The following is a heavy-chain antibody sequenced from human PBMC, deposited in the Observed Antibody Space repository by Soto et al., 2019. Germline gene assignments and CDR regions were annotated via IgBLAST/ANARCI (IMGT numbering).Heavy chain of an antibody. CDR1: GFTFSSYW. D-gene: IGHD2-21*02. CDR2: IKQDGSEK. J-gene: IGHJ4*02. Sequence: PGGSLRLSCAASGFTFSSYWMSWVRQAPGKGLEWVANIKQDGSEKYYVDSVKGRFTISRDNAKNSLYLQMNSLRAEDTAVYYCAREPPYCGGDCYGEGNYFDYWGQGTLVTVSS. CDR3: AREPPYCGGDCYGEGNYFDY. V-gene: IGHV3-7*03.